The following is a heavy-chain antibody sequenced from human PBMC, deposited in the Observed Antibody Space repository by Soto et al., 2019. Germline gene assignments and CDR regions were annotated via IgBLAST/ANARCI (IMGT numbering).Heavy chain of an antibody. CDR1: GFSLGTSGVG. Sequence: GSGPTLVNPTQTLTLTCTFSGFSLGTSGVGVGWIRQPPGKALEWLALIYWDDDKRYSPSLKSRLTITKDTSKNQVVLTMTNMDPVDTATYYCAHSPTLSFWSGYPDKLALRSHFDYWGQGTLVTVSS. CDR3: AHSPTLSFWSGYPDKLALRSHFDY. V-gene: IGHV2-5*02. CDR2: IYWDDDK. J-gene: IGHJ4*02. D-gene: IGHD3-3*01.